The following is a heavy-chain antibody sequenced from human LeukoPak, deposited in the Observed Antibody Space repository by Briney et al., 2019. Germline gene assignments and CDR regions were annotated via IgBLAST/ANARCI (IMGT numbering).Heavy chain of an antibody. J-gene: IGHJ4*02. CDR1: GGSITSSSYS. CDR2: MSYSGST. V-gene: IGHV4-39*01. D-gene: IGHD3-9*01. CDR3: ARLRYFDWSVYFDY. Sequence: SETLSLTCTVSGGSITSSSYSWGWIRQPPGTGLEWIASMSYSGSTYYNPSLKSRVTISVDTSKNQFSLKLSSVTAADTAVYYCARLRYFDWSVYFDYWGQGTLVTVSS.